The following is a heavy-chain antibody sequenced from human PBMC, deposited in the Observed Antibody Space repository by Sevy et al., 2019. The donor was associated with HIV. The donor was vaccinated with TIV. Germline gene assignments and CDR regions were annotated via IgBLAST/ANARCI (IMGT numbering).Heavy chain of an antibody. Sequence: GGCLRLSCAASGFTFSSYSMNWVRQAPGKGLEWVSYISSSSSTIYYADSVKGRFTISRDNAKNSLYLQMNSLRAEDTAVYYCARAGPYCTNGVCYTFDDLASYFDYWGQGTLVTVSS. CDR2: ISSSSSTI. D-gene: IGHD2-8*01. V-gene: IGHV3-48*01. CDR3: ARAGPYCTNGVCYTFDDLASYFDY. CDR1: GFTFSSYS. J-gene: IGHJ4*02.